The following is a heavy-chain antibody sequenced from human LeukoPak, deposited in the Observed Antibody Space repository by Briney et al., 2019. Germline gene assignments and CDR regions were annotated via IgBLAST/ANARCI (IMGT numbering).Heavy chain of an antibody. CDR1: GFTFAAYT. CDR2: ITRSSGTI. CDR3: ARKDGGQWYFDY. V-gene: IGHV3-48*02. J-gene: IGHJ4*02. D-gene: IGHD6-19*01. Sequence: GSLRLSCATSGFTFAAYTMIWVRQAPGKGLEWVAYITRSSGTIYYADPVKGRFTISRDDAKNSLYLQMNSLRDEGTAFYYCARKDGGQWYFDYWGQGTLVTVSS.